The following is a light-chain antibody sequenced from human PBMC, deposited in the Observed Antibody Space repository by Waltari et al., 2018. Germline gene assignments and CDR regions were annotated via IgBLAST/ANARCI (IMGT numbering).Light chain of an antibody. CDR3: ASWDESLSGFVV. V-gene: IGLV1-47*01. Sequence: QYGLTQPTSASGDPGQRVCLSCSGSTSNIVRNYLYWCQHVPGAAPKLLIYRNDQRPSGVPDRFSGSKSGASASLAISGLRSEDEAHYFCASWDESLSGFVVFGGGTKLTVL. CDR1: TSNIVRNY. J-gene: IGLJ2*01. CDR2: RND.